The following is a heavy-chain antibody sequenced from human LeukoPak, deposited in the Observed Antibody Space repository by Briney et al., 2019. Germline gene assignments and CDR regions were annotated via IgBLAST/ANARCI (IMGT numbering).Heavy chain of an antibody. D-gene: IGHD6-13*01. CDR1: GFTFSSYS. Sequence: GGSLRLSCAASGFTFSSYSMNWVRQAPGKGLEWVSSISSSSYIYYADSVKGRFTISRDNAKNSLYLQMNSLRAEDTAVYYCAXTXXAAGTLDFDYWGQGTLVTVSS. V-gene: IGHV3-21*01. CDR2: ISSSSYI. J-gene: IGHJ4*02. CDR3: AXTXXAAGTLDFDY.